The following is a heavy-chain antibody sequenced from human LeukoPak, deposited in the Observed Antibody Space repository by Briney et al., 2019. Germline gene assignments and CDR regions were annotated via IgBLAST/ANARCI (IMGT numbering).Heavy chain of an antibody. CDR1: GYIFTDYW. D-gene: IGHD1-14*01. J-gene: IGHJ4*02. V-gene: IGHV5-51*01. CDR3: ARWGTTWYLGY. CDR2: IYPGDSGT. Sequence: GESLKISCRVSGYIFTDYWIGWVRQLPGKGLEWMGIIYPGDSGTVYSPPFQGQVTISADKSISTAYLQWSSLKASDTAMYFCARWGTTWYLGYWGQGTLVTVSS.